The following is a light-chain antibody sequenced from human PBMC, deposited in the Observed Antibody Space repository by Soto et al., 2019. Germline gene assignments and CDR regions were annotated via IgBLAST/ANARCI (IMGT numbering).Light chain of an antibody. V-gene: IGLV2-11*01. CDR3: FSSADTYTPV. J-gene: IGLJ3*02. Sequence: QSVMTQPRSVSGSPGQSVTISCTGTSRDVGGYNYVSWYQQHPGKATKLMIYDVSKRPSGVPDRFSGSKSGNTASLTISGLQAEDEADYYCFSSADTYTPVFCGGTKLTVL. CDR2: DVS. CDR1: SRDVGGYNY.